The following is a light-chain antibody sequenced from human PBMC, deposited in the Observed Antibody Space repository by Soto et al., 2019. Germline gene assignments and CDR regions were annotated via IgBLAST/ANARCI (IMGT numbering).Light chain of an antibody. V-gene: IGLV1-40*01. CDR3: QAYDYSLTAFV. J-gene: IGLJ3*02. CDR1: NSNLGAGYD. Sequence: QAVVTQAPSVSGTPGQRVTISCTGNNSNLGAGYDVHWYQQLPGAAPKLVIFGNRNRPSGVPERFSGSKSGTSASLAITGLPAEDEADYYCQAYDYSLTAFVFGGGTKLTVL. CDR2: GNR.